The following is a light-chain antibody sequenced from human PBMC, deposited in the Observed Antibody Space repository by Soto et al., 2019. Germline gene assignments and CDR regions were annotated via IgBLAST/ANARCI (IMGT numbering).Light chain of an antibody. CDR2: GAS. CDR1: QSVSSSY. J-gene: IGKJ1*01. CDR3: QQYGSSSWT. Sequence: DIVLKQSPGNLSLSPGERATLSCRASQSVSSSYLAWYQQKPGQAPRLLIYGASSRATGIPDRFSGSGSGTDFTLTISRLEPEDFAVYYCQQYGSSSWTFGQGTKVEIK. V-gene: IGKV3-20*01.